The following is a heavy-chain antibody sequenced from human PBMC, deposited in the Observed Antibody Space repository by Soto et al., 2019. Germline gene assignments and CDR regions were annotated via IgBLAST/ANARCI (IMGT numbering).Heavy chain of an antibody. V-gene: IGHV3-48*02. J-gene: IGHJ6*02. CDR3: ARPFWSSYYYYYYGMDV. Sequence: EVQLVESGGGLVQPGGSLRLSCAASGFTFSSYSMNWVRQAPGKGLEWVSYISSSSSTIYYADSVKGRFTISRDNAKNSLYLQMNSLRDEDTAGYYCARPFWSSYYYYYYGMDVWGQGTTVTVSS. D-gene: IGHD3-3*01. CDR1: GFTFSSYS. CDR2: ISSSSSTI.